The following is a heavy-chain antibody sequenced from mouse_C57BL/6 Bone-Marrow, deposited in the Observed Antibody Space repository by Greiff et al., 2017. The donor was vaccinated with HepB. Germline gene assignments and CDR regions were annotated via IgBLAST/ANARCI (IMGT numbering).Heavy chain of an antibody. D-gene: IGHD1-1*01. V-gene: IGHV5-17*01. Sequence: DVKLVESGGGLVKPGGSLKLSCAASGFTFSDYGMHWVRQAPEKGLEWVAYISSGSSTIYYADTVKGRFTIARDNATNTLFLQMTSLRSEDTAMYYCARGRYGSNFDYWGQGTTLTVSS. CDR3: ARGRYGSNFDY. CDR2: ISSGSSTI. CDR1: GFTFSDYG. J-gene: IGHJ2*01.